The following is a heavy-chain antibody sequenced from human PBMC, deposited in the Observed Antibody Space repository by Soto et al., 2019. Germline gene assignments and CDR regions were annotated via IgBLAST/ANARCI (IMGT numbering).Heavy chain of an antibody. Sequence: QVQLVESGGGVVQPGRSLRLSCAASGFTFSSYGMHWVRQAPGKGLEWVAVISYDGSNKYYADSVKGRFTISRDNSKNTLYLQMNSLRAEDTAVYYCAKDGAAAGIFDYWGQGTLVTVSS. J-gene: IGHJ4*02. V-gene: IGHV3-30*18. CDR2: ISYDGSNK. CDR3: AKDGAAAGIFDY. CDR1: GFTFSSYG. D-gene: IGHD6-13*01.